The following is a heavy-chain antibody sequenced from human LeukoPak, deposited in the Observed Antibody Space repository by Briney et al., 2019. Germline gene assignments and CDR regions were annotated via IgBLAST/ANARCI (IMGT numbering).Heavy chain of an antibody. D-gene: IGHD1-7*01. CDR3: ARAGGTRYYFDY. CDR1: GFTFSSYA. J-gene: IGHJ4*02. V-gene: IGHV3-30-3*01. CDR2: ISYDGSNK. Sequence: GGSLRLSCAASGFTFSSYAMHWVRQAPGKGLEWVAVISYDGSNKYYADSVKGRFTISRDNSKNTLYLQMNSLRAEDTAVCYCARAGGTRYYFDYWGQGTLVTVSS.